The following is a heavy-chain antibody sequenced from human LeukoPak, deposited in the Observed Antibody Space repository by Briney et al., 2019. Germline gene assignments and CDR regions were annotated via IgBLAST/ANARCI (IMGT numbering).Heavy chain of an antibody. Sequence: GESLQISCKGSGYSFTSYWISWVRQMPRKGLEWMGRIDPSDSYTNYSPSFQGHVTISADKSISTAYLQWSSLKASDTAMYCCARYCSGGSCYAAHDYWGQGTLVTVSS. J-gene: IGHJ4*02. D-gene: IGHD2-15*01. CDR2: IDPSDSYT. V-gene: IGHV5-10-1*01. CDR3: ARYCSGGSCYAAHDY. CDR1: GYSFTSYW.